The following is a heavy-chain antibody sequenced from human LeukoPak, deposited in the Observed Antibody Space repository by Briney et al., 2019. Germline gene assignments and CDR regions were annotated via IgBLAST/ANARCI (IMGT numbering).Heavy chain of an antibody. J-gene: IGHJ4*02. V-gene: IGHV3-23*01. Sequence: QPGGSLRLSCAASGFTFISHAMAWVRQAPGKGLEWVSAIGGRGGSTYYADSVKGRFTISRDNSKNTLYLQMNSLRAEDTAVYYCAKEGLNYYDSSCYYDYWGRGTLVTVSS. CDR3: AKEGLNYYDSSCYYDY. D-gene: IGHD3-22*01. CDR1: GFTFISHA. CDR2: IGGRGGST.